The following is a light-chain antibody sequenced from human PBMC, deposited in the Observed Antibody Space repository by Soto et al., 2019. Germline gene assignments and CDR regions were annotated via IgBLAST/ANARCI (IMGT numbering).Light chain of an antibody. CDR2: AAS. V-gene: IGKV1-39*01. CDR1: QSISSY. CDR3: QQRYSTPRT. Sequence: DIQMTQSPSSLSASVGDRVTITCRASQSISSYLNWYQQKPGKAPKLLIYAASSLQSGVPSRFSGSGSGTGFTLTISSLQPEDFATYYCQQRYSTPRTFGQGTKVEIK. J-gene: IGKJ1*01.